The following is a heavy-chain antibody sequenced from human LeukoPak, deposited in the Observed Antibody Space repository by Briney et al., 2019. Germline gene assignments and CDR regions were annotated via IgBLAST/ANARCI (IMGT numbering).Heavy chain of an antibody. Sequence: TGGSLRLSCAASGFTFSNAWMSWVRQAPGKGLEWVGRIKSKTDGGTTDYAAPVKGRFTISRDDSKNTLYLQMNSLKTEDTAVYYCTTLHCGGDCSTLDYWGQGTLVTVSS. CDR1: GFTFSNAW. D-gene: IGHD2-21*01. CDR2: IKSKTDGGTT. J-gene: IGHJ4*02. V-gene: IGHV3-15*01. CDR3: TTLHCGGDCSTLDY.